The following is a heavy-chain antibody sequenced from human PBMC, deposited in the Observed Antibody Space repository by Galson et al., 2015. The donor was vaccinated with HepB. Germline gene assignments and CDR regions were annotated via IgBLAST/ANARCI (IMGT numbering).Heavy chain of an antibody. J-gene: IGHJ4*02. V-gene: IGHV3-23*01. CDR3: AKGLDYDFWNFDS. CDR1: GFTFSNAV. Sequence: SLRLSCAASGFTFSNAVMSWVRQAPGKGLEWVSAIGISGGNTYYADSVKGRFTISRDDSKSTLYLQMNSLRGADTAVYYCAKGLDYDFWNFDSWGQGSQVAVSS. D-gene: IGHD3-3*01. CDR2: IGISGGNT.